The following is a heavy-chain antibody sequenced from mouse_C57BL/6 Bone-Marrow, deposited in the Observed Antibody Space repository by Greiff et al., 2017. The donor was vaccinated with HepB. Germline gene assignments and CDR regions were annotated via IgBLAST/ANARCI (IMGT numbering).Heavy chain of an antibody. D-gene: IGHD2-4*01. Sequence: VQLQQSGAELVKPGASVKLSCKASGYTFTSYWITWVKQRPGQGLEWIGDIYPGSGSTNYNEKFKSKATLTVDKSSSTAYMQLSSLTSEDSAVYYCDSNDYDYDGFDYWGQGTSVTVSS. CDR3: DSNDYDYDGFDY. CDR1: GYTFTSYW. V-gene: IGHV1-55*01. J-gene: IGHJ2*02. CDR2: IYPGSGST.